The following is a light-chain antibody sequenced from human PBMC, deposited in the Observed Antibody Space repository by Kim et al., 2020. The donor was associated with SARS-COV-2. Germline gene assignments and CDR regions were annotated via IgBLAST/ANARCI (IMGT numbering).Light chain of an antibody. J-gene: IGLJ3*02. Sequence: QSVLTQPPSASGTPGQRVTISCFGSSSNIGGNSVNWYQQLPGTAPKLLIYNDNQWPSGVPDRFSGSKSGPSASLAISGLQSEDEADYYCAAWDDSLSGWVFGGGTKLTVL. CDR3: AAWDDSLSGWV. V-gene: IGLV1-44*01. CDR2: NDN. CDR1: SSNIGGNS.